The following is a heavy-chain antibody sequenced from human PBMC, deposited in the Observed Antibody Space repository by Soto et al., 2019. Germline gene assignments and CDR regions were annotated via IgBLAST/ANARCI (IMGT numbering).Heavy chain of an antibody. V-gene: IGHV3-15*01. Sequence: GGSLRLSCAASGFTFSNAWMSWVRQAPGKGLEWVGRIKSKTDGGTTDYAAPVKGRFTISRDDSKNTLYLQMNSLKTEDTAVYYCTTVEYSSPSDAFDIWGQGTMVSVSS. J-gene: IGHJ3*02. CDR1: GFTFSNAW. CDR3: TTVEYSSPSDAFDI. CDR2: IKSKTDGGTT. D-gene: IGHD6-6*01.